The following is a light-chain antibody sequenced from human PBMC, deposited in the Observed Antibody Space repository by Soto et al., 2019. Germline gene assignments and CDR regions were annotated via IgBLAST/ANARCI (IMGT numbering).Light chain of an antibody. Sequence: QSVLTQPASVSGSPGQWITISCTGTSSDVGVYNYVSWYQQHPGKAPKLMIIDVSNRPSGVSNRFSGSKSGNTASLTISGLQAEDEADYYCSSYTSSDTYVFGTGTQLTVL. CDR1: SSDVGVYNY. CDR2: DVS. V-gene: IGLV2-14*01. J-gene: IGLJ1*01. CDR3: SSYTSSDTYV.